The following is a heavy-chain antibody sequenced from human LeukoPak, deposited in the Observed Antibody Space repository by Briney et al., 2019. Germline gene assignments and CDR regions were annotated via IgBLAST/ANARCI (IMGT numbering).Heavy chain of an antibody. CDR3: ARESGSVAGLDY. CDR1: GGSISSYY. CDR2: IYYSGST. V-gene: IGHV4-59*01. D-gene: IGHD6-19*01. Sequence: SETLSLTCTVSGGSISSYYWSWIRQPPGKGLEWIGYIYYSGSTNYNPSLKSRVTISVDTSKNQFSLKLSSVTAADTAVYYCARESGSVAGLDYWGQGTLVTVSS. J-gene: IGHJ4*02.